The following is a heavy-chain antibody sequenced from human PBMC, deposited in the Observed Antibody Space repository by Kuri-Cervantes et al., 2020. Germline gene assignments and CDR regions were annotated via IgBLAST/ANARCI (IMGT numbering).Heavy chain of an antibody. CDR3: ARDHGFWSGYYMVDP. D-gene: IGHD3-3*01. CDR1: GYTFTSYD. J-gene: IGHJ5*02. Sequence: ASVKVSCKASGYTFTSYDINWVRQATGQGPEWMGWMNPNSGNTGYAQKFQGRVTMTRNTSISTAYMELSSLRSEDTAVYYCARDHGFWSGYYMVDPWGQGTLVTVSS. V-gene: IGHV1-8*01. CDR2: MNPNSGNT.